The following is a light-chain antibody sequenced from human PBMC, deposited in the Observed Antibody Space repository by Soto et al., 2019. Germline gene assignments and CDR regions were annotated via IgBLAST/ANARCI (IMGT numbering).Light chain of an antibody. V-gene: IGLV2-8*01. CDR2: EVN. J-gene: IGLJ2*01. CDR1: SSAVGAYIY. Sequence: QSALTQPPSASGSPGQSVTISCTGTSSAVGAYIYVSWYQQHPGTAPKLIIYEVNKRPSGVPDRFSGSRSGNTASLTVSGLQPEDAADYYCISYAGNHNLVFGGGTKVTVL. CDR3: ISYAGNHNLV.